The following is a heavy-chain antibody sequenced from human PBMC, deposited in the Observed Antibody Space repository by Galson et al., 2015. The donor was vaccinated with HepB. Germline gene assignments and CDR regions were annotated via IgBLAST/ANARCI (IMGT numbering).Heavy chain of an antibody. CDR1: GITFSTSG. CDR2: IWYDASNQ. V-gene: IGHV3-33*01. CDR3: ARDRTNSHYVDY. J-gene: IGHJ4*02. D-gene: IGHD3-10*02. Sequence: SLRLSCAASGITFSTSGMHWVRQAPGKGLEWVAVIWYDASNQRYADSVKGRFTISRDNSKNTLYLQMNSLRAEDTAIYYCARDRTNSHYVDYWGQGTLVTVSS.